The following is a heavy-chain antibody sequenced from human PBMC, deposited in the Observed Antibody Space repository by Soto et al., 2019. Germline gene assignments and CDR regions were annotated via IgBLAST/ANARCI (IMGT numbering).Heavy chain of an antibody. D-gene: IGHD3-9*01. J-gene: IGHJ6*02. Sequence: GGSLRLSCAASGFTFSSYAMSWVRQAPGKGLEWVSAISGSGGSTSYADSVKGRFTISRDNAKNTLYLQMNSLRAEDTAVYYCARGRVLRYFDWLSDYYYGMDVWGQGTTVTVSS. CDR1: GFTFSSYA. CDR2: ISGSGGST. CDR3: ARGRVLRYFDWLSDYYYGMDV. V-gene: IGHV3-23*01.